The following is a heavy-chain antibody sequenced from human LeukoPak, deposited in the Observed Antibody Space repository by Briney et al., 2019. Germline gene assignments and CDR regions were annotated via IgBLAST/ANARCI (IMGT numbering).Heavy chain of an antibody. CDR3: AVVMTTVTTFDY. D-gene: IGHD4-17*01. CDR1: GFTFSSYA. Sequence: PGGSLRLSCATSGFTFSSYAMNWVRRAPGKGLEWVSATSGSGGGTYYADSVKGRFTISRDNSKNTLYLQMNSLRAEDTAVYYCAVVMTTVTTFDYWGQGTLVTVSS. CDR2: TSGSGGGT. V-gene: IGHV3-23*01. J-gene: IGHJ4*02.